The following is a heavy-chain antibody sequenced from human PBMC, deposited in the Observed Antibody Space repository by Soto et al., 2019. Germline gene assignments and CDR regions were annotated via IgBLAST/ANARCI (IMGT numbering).Heavy chain of an antibody. J-gene: IGHJ4*02. CDR3: ARDRDGSGNWAFDY. Sequence: QVQLVESGGGVVQPGRSLRLSCAASGFSFSFYGMHWVRQAPGKGLEWVAVIFYDGSNKYYGDSVKGRFTISRDNSKNTLFLQMNSLRADDTAVYYCARDRDGSGNWAFDYWGQGTLVTVSS. CDR1: GFSFSFYG. CDR2: IFYDGSNK. V-gene: IGHV3-33*01. D-gene: IGHD3-10*01.